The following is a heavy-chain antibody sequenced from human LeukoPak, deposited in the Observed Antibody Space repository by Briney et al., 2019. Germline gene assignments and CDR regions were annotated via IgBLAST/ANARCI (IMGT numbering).Heavy chain of an antibody. D-gene: IGHD2-21*02. CDR2: ISSSGSTI. CDR1: GFTFSSYE. V-gene: IGHV3-48*03. J-gene: IGHJ4*02. CDR3: ARDRVTSYYY. Sequence: AGSLRLSCAASGFTFSSYEMNWVRQAPGKGLEWVSYISSSGSTIYYADSVKGRFTISRDNAKNSLYLQMNSLRAEDTAVYYCARDRVTSYYYWGQGTLSPSPQ.